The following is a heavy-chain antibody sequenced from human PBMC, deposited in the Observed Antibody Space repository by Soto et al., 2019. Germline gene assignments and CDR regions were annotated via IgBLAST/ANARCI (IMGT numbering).Heavy chain of an antibody. CDR2: IIPMFGAP. CDR1: GGSFSRYA. CDR3: ARRDGYNSDHYYGKDV. J-gene: IGHJ6*02. Sequence: QVQLVQSGAEVKKPGSSVKLSCKASGGSFSRYAVSWVRQAPGQGLEWMGGIIPMFGAPNYAQKFQGRVTITADESTRTVYMKLSSLRSEDTAVYYCARRDGYNSDHYYGKDVWGQGTTVTVSS. V-gene: IGHV1-69*01. D-gene: IGHD5-12*01.